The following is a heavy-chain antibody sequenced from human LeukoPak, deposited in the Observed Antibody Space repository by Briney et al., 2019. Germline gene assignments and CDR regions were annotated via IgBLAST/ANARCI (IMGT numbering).Heavy chain of an antibody. J-gene: IGHJ4*02. D-gene: IGHD6-13*01. Sequence: SQTLSLTCTVSGGSISSGGYYWSWIRQPPGKGLEWIGYIYHSGSTYYNPSLKSRVTISVDRSKNQFSLKLSSVTAADTAVYYCARGQLVLGRYFDYWGQGTLVTVSS. CDR3: ARGQLVLGRYFDY. V-gene: IGHV4-30-2*01. CDR2: IYHSGST. CDR1: GGSISSGGYY.